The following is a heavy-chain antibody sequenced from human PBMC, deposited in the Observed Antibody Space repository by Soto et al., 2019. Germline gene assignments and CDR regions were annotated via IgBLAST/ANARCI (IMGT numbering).Heavy chain of an antibody. CDR1: GGSISSSSYY. CDR3: ARHGSVGTQYYDFWSGYYTNWFDP. J-gene: IGHJ5*02. Sequence: SETLSLTCTVSGGSISSSSYYWGWIRQPPGKGLEWIGSIYYSGSTYYNPSLKSRVTISVDTSKNQFSLKLSSVTAADTAVYYCARHGSVGTQYYDFWSGYYTNWFDPWGQGTLVTVSS. CDR2: IYYSGST. V-gene: IGHV4-39*01. D-gene: IGHD3-3*01.